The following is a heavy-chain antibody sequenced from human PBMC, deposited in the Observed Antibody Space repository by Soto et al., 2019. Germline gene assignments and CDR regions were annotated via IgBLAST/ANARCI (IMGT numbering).Heavy chain of an antibody. J-gene: IGHJ4*02. CDR1: GFTVSSNY. V-gene: IGHV3-53*01. CDR3: ARGGGLYSSAFIDY. D-gene: IGHD6-19*01. Sequence: GGSLRLSCAASGFTVSSNYMSWVRPAPGKGLEWVSVIYSGGSTYYADSVKGRFTISRDNSKNTLYLQMNSLRAEDTAVYYCARGGGLYSSAFIDYWGQGTLVTVSS. CDR2: IYSGGST.